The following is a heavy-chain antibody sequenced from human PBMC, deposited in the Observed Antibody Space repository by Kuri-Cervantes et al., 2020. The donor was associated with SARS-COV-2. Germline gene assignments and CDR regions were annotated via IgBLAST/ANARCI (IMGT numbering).Heavy chain of an antibody. CDR2: IYYSGST. Sequence: SETLSLTCTVSGGSISSSSYYWGWIRQPPGKGLEWIGSIYYSGSTYYNPSLKSRVTISVDTPKNQFSLKLSSVTAADTAVYYCARDQGYDSGSYYGFDYWGQGTLVTVSS. J-gene: IGHJ4*02. D-gene: IGHD1-26*01. CDR3: ARDQGYDSGSYYGFDY. CDR1: GGSISSSSYY. V-gene: IGHV4-39*02.